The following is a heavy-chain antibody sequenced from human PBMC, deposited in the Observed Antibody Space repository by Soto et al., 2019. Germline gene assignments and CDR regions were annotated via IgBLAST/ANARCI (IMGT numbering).Heavy chain of an antibody. V-gene: IGHV4-4*07. D-gene: IGHD1-1*01. J-gene: IGHJ5*02. CDR3: VRDGTKTLRDWFDP. Sequence: TLSLTCTVSGASISGFYWSWIRKSAGKGLEWIGRIYATGTTDYNPSLKSRVMMSVDTSKKQFSLKLRSVTAADTAVYYRVRDGTKTLRDWFDPWGQGISVTVSS. CDR2: IYATGTT. CDR1: GASISGFY.